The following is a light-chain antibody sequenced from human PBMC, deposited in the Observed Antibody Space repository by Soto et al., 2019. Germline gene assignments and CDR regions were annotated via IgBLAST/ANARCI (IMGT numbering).Light chain of an antibody. Sequence: DIQMTQPPSSVSASVGDRVTITCRASQGISSWLARYQQKPGKAPKLLIYAASSLQSGVPSRFSGSGSVTDFTLAISSLQPEDFATSYCQQANSFPLTVGGGTKVEVK. CDR3: QQANSFPLT. V-gene: IGKV1-12*01. CDR2: AAS. CDR1: QGISSW. J-gene: IGKJ4*01.